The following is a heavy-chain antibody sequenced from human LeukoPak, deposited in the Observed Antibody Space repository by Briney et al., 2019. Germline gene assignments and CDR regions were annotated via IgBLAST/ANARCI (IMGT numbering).Heavy chain of an antibody. CDR1: GYTFTSYD. CDR3: ATDSSGYSVNFDY. D-gene: IGHD3-22*01. J-gene: IGHJ4*02. V-gene: IGHV1-8*01. Sequence: ASVKVSCKASGYTFTSYDLNWVRQATGQGLEWMGWMNPNSGNTGYAQKFQGRVTMTRNTSISTAYMELSSLRSEDTAVYYCATDSSGYSVNFDYWGQGTLVTVSS. CDR2: MNPNSGNT.